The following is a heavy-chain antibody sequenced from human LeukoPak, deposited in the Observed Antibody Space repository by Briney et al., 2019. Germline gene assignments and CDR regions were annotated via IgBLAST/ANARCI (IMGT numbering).Heavy chain of an antibody. CDR2: IYSGGST. Sequence: GGSLRLSCAASGFTVSSNYMSWVRQAPGKGLEWVSVIYSGGSTYYADSAKGRFTISRDNSKNTLYLQMNSLRAEDTAVYYCAVNPPPYYYDSSGRPLYFDYWGQGTLVTVSS. V-gene: IGHV3-66*01. CDR1: GFTVSSNY. CDR3: AVNPPPYYYDSSGRPLYFDY. J-gene: IGHJ4*02. D-gene: IGHD3-22*01.